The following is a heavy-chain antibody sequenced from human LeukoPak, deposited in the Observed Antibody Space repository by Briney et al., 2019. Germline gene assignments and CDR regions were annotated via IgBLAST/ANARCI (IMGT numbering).Heavy chain of an antibody. J-gene: IGHJ5*02. CDR2: IHNSGGT. D-gene: IGHD3-10*01. CDR1: GGSFSGYY. CDR3: ARRTGSHLPNWFDP. Sequence: SETLSLTCAVYGGSFSGYYWGWIRQPPGKGLEWIGSIHNSGGTYYNPSLNSRVTITVDASKNYLSLKLSSVTAADTAVYYCARRTGSHLPNWFDPWGQGTLVTVSS. V-gene: IGHV4-34*01.